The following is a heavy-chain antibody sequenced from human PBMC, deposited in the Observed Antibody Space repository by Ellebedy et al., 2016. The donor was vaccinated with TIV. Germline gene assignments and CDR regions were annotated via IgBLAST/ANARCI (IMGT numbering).Heavy chain of an antibody. V-gene: IGHV4-59*01. CDR3: VRSSGWDRFDY. D-gene: IGHD6-19*01. CDR2: IYYSGST. CDR1: GGSISSYY. Sequence: MPSETLSLTCTVSGGSISSYYWSWIRQPPGKGLEWIGYIYYSGSTNYNPSLKSRVTIAVDTSKKQISLKLSSVTAADTAVYYCVRSSGWDRFDYWGQGTLVTVSS. J-gene: IGHJ4*02.